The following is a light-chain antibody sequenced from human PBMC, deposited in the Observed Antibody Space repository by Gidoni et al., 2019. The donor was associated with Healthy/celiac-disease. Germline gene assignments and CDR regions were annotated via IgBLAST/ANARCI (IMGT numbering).Light chain of an antibody. V-gene: IGKV3-20*01. CDR3: QQYGSSPGT. CDR2: GAS. Sequence: LVSTPSPGTLSLSPGERATLSCRASQSVSSSYLAWYQQKPGQAPRLLIYGASSRATGIPDRFSGSGSGTDFTLTISRLEPEDFAVYYCQQYGSSPGTFXXXTKVEIK. CDR1: QSVSSSY. J-gene: IGKJ1*01.